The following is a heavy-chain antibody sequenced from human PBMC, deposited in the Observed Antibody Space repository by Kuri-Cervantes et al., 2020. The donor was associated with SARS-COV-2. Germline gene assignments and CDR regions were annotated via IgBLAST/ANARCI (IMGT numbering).Heavy chain of an antibody. V-gene: IGHV4-61*08. CDR3: ARVGEYSSSLDY. J-gene: IGHJ4*02. CDR2: IYYSGST. Sequence: SETLSLTCTDSGGSISSGGYYWSWIRQPPGKGLEWIGYIYYSGSTNYNPSLKSRVTISVDTSKNQFSLKLSSVTAADTAVYYCARVGEYSSSLDYWGQGTLVTVSS. D-gene: IGHD6-13*01. CDR1: GGSISSGGYY.